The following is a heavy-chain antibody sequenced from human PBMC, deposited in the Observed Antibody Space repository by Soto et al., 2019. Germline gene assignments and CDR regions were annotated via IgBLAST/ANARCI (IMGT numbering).Heavy chain of an antibody. Sequence: GGSLRLSCAASGFICSSYDMSWVRQAPGKGLEWVSTILVDGRTFYVDSVKGRFTISRDSSRNTVYLQMNSLTAGDTALYYCAKATATGGGAFDICGQGTMVTVSS. CDR1: GFICSSYD. J-gene: IGHJ3*02. D-gene: IGHD2-8*02. V-gene: IGHV3-23*01. CDR3: AKATATGGGAFDI. CDR2: ILVDGRT.